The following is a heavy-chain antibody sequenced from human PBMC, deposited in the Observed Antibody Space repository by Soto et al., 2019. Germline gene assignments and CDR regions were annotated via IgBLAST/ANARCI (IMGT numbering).Heavy chain of an antibody. V-gene: IGHV3-33*01. CDR1: GFMFSSHG. CDR3: GPDTLDY. CDR2: IWYDGSNK. Sequence: QVQLVESGGGVVQPGRSLRLSCAAFGFMFSSHGMHWIRQAPGKGLEWVAVIWYDGSNKYYADSVKGRFTISRDKSKNTLYLQMNSLRVEDTAVYYCGPDTLDYWGQGTLVTVSS. J-gene: IGHJ4*02.